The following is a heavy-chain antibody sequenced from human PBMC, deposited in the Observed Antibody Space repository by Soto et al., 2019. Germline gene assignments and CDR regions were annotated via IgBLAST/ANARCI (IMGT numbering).Heavy chain of an antibody. J-gene: IGHJ4*02. Sequence: SETLSLTCTVSGGSVSSSSCYWGWIRQPPGKGLEWIGSIYYSGSTYYNPSFKSRVTISVDTSKNQFSLKLNSVTAADTAVYYFARVFRHLSSSRPPFYYWGQRTLVTVSS. CDR1: GGSVSSSSCY. D-gene: IGHD6-13*01. CDR3: ARVFRHLSSSRPPFYY. V-gene: IGHV4-39*07. CDR2: IYYSGST.